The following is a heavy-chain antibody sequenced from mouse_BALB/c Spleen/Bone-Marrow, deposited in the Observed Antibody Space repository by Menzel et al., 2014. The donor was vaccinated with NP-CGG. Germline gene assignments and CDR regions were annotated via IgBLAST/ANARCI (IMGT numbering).Heavy chain of an antibody. CDR2: INSDGGST. CDR3: ARAYY. V-gene: IGHV5-6-3*01. CDR1: GFTFSRYG. Sequence: EVKLMESGGGLVQFGGSLKLSCAASGFTFSRYGMSWVRQAPDKRLELVAIINSDGGSTYYPDSVKGRFTISRDKAKNTLYLQMSSLKSEDTAMYYCARAYYWGQGTLVTVSA. D-gene: IGHD2-10*01. J-gene: IGHJ3*01.